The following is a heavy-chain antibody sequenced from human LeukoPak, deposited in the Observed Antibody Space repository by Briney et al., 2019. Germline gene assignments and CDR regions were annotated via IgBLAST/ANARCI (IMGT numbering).Heavy chain of an antibody. CDR3: ARSLRGGYYFTGDY. Sequence: SETLSLTCTVSGGSMTRNYWNWICEPPGGGVEWIGSIYLSGRTYYNPSLKSRVTISVDTSKNQFSLRLNSVTAADTAVYYCARSLRGGYYFTGDYWGQGTLVTVSS. J-gene: IGHJ4*02. CDR1: GGSMTRNY. D-gene: IGHD3-22*01. V-gene: IGHV4-39*01. CDR2: IYLSGRT.